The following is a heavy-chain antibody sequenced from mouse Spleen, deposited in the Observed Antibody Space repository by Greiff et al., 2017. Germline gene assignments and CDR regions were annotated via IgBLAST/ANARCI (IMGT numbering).Heavy chain of an antibody. V-gene: IGHV1-54*01. J-gene: IGHJ3*01. CDR1: GYAFTNYL. D-gene: IGHD2-4*01. CDR3: ARWEDYEGPFAY. Sequence: QVQLQQSGAELVRPGTSVKVSCKASGYAFTNYLIEWVKQRPGQGLEWIGVINPGSGGTNYNEKLKGKATLTADKSSSTAYMQLSSLTSDDSAVYFCARWEDYEGPFAYWGQGNLVTVSA. CDR2: INPGSGGT.